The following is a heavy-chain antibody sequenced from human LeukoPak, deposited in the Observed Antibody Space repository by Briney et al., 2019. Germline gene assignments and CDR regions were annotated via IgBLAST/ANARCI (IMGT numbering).Heavy chain of an antibody. CDR1: GGSFSGYY. Sequence: ETLSLTCAVYGGSFSGYYWSWIRQPPGKGLEWIGEINHSGSTNYNPSLKSRVTISVDTSKNQFSLKLSSVTAADTAVYYCARGGSYYYGSGSYFSGFGYWGRGTLVTVSS. V-gene: IGHV4-34*01. CDR3: ARGGSYYYGSGSYFSGFGY. CDR2: INHSGST. D-gene: IGHD3-10*01. J-gene: IGHJ4*02.